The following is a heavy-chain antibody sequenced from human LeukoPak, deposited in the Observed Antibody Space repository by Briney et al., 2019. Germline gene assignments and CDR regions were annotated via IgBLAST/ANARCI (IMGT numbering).Heavy chain of an antibody. CDR1: GFTVSSNY. D-gene: IGHD2-15*01. Sequence: GGSLRLSCAASGFTVSSNYMRWVRQAPGKGLEWVSVIYSGGSTYYADSVKGRFTISRDNSKNTLYLQMNSLRAEDTAVYYCASAVVATTRKDYYYMDVWGKGTTFTVSS. V-gene: IGHV3-53*01. CDR2: IYSGGST. J-gene: IGHJ6*03. CDR3: ASAVVATTRKDYYYMDV.